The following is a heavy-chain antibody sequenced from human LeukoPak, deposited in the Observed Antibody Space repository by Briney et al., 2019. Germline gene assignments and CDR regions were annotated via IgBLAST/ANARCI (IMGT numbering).Heavy chain of an antibody. CDR3: AVTMVRGVTTFPFDY. D-gene: IGHD3-10*01. J-gene: IGHJ4*02. Sequence: SETLSLTCTVSGYSISSGYYWGWIRQPPGKGLEWIGSIYHSGSTYYNPSLKSRVTISVDTSKNQFSLKLSSVTAAGAAVYYCAVTMVRGVTTFPFDYWGQGTLVTVSS. CDR2: IYHSGST. CDR1: GYSISSGYY. V-gene: IGHV4-38-2*02.